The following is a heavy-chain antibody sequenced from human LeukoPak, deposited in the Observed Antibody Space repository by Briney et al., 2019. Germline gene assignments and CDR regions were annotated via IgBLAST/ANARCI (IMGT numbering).Heavy chain of an antibody. Sequence: GGSLRLSCAASGFTFSSYAMSWVRQAPGKGLEWVANIKQDGSEKYYVDSAKGRFTISRDNAKNSLYLQMNSLRAEDTAVYYCARDRSYSSGWYSDYWGQGTLVTVSS. D-gene: IGHD6-19*01. CDR1: GFTFSSYA. J-gene: IGHJ4*02. CDR2: IKQDGSEK. CDR3: ARDRSYSSGWYSDY. V-gene: IGHV3-7*01.